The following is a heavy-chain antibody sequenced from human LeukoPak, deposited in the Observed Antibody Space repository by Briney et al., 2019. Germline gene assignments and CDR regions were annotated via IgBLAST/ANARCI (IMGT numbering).Heavy chain of an antibody. Sequence: GGSLRLSCAASGFTFSTYAMHWVRQAPGKGLEWVAVTSYDTNKKYYTESVKGRFTISRDDSKNTLYLQMNSLRAEDTAVYYCAKGWKYDVLTGYADSWGQGTLVTVSS. V-gene: IGHV3-30*18. J-gene: IGHJ4*02. D-gene: IGHD3-9*01. CDR2: TSYDTNKK. CDR3: AKGWKYDVLTGYADS. CDR1: GFTFSTYA.